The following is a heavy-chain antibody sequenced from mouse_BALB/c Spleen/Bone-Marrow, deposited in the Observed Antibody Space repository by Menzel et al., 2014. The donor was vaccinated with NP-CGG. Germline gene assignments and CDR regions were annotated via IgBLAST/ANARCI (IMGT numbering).Heavy chain of an antibody. D-gene: IGHD2-1*01. V-gene: IGHV14-3*02. CDR2: IDPANGNT. J-gene: IGHJ2*01. Sequence: VHVKQSGAELVKPGASVKLSCTASGFNIKDTYMHWVKQRPEQGLEWIGRIDPANGNTKYDPKFQGKATITADTSSNTAYLRLSSLTSEDTAVYYCARLGNYGYWGQGTTLTVSS. CDR3: ARLGNYGY. CDR1: GFNIKDTY.